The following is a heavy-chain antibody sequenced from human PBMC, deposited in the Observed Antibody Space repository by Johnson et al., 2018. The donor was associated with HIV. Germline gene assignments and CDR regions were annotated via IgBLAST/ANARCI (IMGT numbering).Heavy chain of an antibody. V-gene: IGHV3-30*04. J-gene: IGHJ3*02. CDR2: ISYDGSNK. CDR1: GFTFSSYA. Sequence: HVQLVESGGGVVQPGRSLRLSCAASGFTFSSYAMHWVRQAPGKGLEWVAVISYDGSNKYYADSVKGRFTISRDNSKNALFLQMNSLRAEDTSLYYCARALRDAFDIWGQGTMVTVSS. CDR3: ARALRDAFDI. D-gene: IGHD4-17*01.